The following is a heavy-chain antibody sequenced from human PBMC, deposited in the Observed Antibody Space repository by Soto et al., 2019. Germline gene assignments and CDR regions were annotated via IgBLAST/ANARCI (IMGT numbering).Heavy chain of an antibody. Sequence: QVQLVQSGAEVKKPGSSVKVSCKASGGTFSSYAISWVRQAPGQGLEWMGGIIPIFGTANYAQKFQGRVTITADESTSTAYMELSILRSEDTAVYYCARERCSGGSCYGDYWGQGTLVTVSS. V-gene: IGHV1-69*01. CDR1: GGTFSSYA. D-gene: IGHD2-15*01. J-gene: IGHJ4*02. CDR2: IIPIFGTA. CDR3: ARERCSGGSCYGDY.